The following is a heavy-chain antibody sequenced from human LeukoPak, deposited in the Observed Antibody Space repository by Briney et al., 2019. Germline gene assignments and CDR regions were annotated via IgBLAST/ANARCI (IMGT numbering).Heavy chain of an antibody. CDR2: ISYDGSNK. CDR3: AKHYEGATLDV. J-gene: IGHJ6*02. V-gene: IGHV3-30*18. CDR1: GFTFSSYG. D-gene: IGHD1-26*01. Sequence: PGGSLRLSCAASGFTFSSYGMHWVRQAPGKGLEWVAVISYDGSNKYYADSVKGRFTISRDISKNTLYLQMNSLRAEDTAVYYCAKHYEGATLDVWGQGTTVTVSS.